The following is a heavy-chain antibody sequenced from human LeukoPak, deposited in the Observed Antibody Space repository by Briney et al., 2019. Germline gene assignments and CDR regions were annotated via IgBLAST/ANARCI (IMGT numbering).Heavy chain of an antibody. CDR1: GFTFSSYA. V-gene: IGHV3-23*01. Sequence: GGSLRPSCGASGFTFSSYAMSWVRQAPGKGLEWVSGISGSDGYTYYADSVKGRFTISRDNSKNTLSLQMNSLRAEDTAVYYCARDLGQYYDTSDNWFDPWGQGTLVTVSS. CDR2: ISGSDGYT. D-gene: IGHD3-22*01. CDR3: ARDLGQYYDTSDNWFDP. J-gene: IGHJ5*02.